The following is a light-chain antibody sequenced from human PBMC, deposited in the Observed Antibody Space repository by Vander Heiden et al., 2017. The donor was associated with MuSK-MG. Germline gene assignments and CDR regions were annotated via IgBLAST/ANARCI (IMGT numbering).Light chain of an antibody. CDR3: AAWDDSLNGVV. V-gene: IGLV1-44*01. CDR2: SNN. J-gene: IGLJ2*01. Sequence: QSVLPQPPSASGTPGQRVAISCAGSSSNIGSNTVNWYQQLPGTAPKLLIYSNNQRPSGVPDRFSGSKSGTSASLAIRGLQSEDEADYYCAAWDDSLNGVVFGGGTKL. CDR1: SSNIGSNT.